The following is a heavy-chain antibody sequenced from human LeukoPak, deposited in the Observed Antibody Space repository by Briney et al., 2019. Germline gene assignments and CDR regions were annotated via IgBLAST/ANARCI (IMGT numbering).Heavy chain of an antibody. D-gene: IGHD3-22*01. J-gene: IGHJ2*01. CDR2: IYYSGST. V-gene: IGHV4-59*01. Sequence: NPSETLSLTCTVSGGSISSYYWSWIRQPPGKGLEWIGYIYYSGSTNYNPSLKSRVTISVDTSKNQFSLKLSSVTAADTAVYYCARDRRLGYYDSSGYSLQYWYFDLWGRGTLVTVSS. CDR1: GGSISSYY. CDR3: ARDRRLGYYDSSGYSLQYWYFDL.